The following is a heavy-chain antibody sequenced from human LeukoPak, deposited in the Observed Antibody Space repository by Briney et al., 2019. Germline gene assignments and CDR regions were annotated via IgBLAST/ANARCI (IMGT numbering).Heavy chain of an antibody. CDR3: ARHGWGAGSGSEALGY. CDR1: GGSISSGDYY. CDR2: IYYSGST. Sequence: SETLSLTCTVSGGSISSGDYYWSWIRQPPGKGLEWIGYIYYSGSTYYNPSLKSRVTISVDTSKNQFSLKLSSVTAADTAVYYCARHGWGAGSGSEALGYWGQGTLVTVSS. J-gene: IGHJ4*02. D-gene: IGHD3-10*01. V-gene: IGHV4-30-4*01.